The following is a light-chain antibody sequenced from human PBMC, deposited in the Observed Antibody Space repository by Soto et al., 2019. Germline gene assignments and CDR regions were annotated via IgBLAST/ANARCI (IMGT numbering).Light chain of an antibody. Sequence: EIVLTQSPATLSLSPGARAPLSCRARQSVSSDLAGNQQKRDQAPRLLICDASNRAAGITARFGGSGSGTDFPLTITRREHEDFAVYYCQHRSNWLTFGGGTKVDIK. CDR1: QSVSSD. J-gene: IGKJ4*01. CDR2: DAS. V-gene: IGKV3-11*01. CDR3: QHRSNWLT.